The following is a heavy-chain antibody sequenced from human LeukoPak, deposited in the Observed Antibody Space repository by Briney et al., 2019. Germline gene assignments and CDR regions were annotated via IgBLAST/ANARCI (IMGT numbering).Heavy chain of an antibody. D-gene: IGHD6-6*01. V-gene: IGHV1-8*02. CDR3: ARVRGIAARGLLNWFDP. CDR2: MNPNSGNT. CDR1: GYSFTTFD. J-gene: IGHJ5*02. Sequence: ASVKVSCKASGYSFTTFDINWVRQATGQGLEWTGWMNPNSGNTGYAQKFQGRVTMTRNTSISTAYMELSSLRSEDTAVYYCARVRGIAARGLLNWFDPWGQGTLVTVSS.